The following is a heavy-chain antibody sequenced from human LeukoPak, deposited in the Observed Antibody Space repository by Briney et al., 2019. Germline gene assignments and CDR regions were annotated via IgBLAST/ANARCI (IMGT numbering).Heavy chain of an antibody. J-gene: IGHJ5*02. Sequence: SETLSLTCTVYGGSISNYYWGWIRQPPGKGLEYIGYIYYSGSTNYNPSLKSRVTISVDTSRNQSSLKPGSVTAADTTLYYCARGGRGDIVVVPAAIRNWFDPWGQGTLVTVSS. D-gene: IGHD2-2*02. CDR3: ARGGRGDIVVVPAAIRNWFDP. V-gene: IGHV4-59*01. CDR2: IYYSGST. CDR1: GGSISNYY.